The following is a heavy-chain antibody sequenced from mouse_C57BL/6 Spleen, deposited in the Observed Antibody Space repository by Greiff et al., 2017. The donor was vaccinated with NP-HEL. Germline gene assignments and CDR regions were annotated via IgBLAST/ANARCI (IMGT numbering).Heavy chain of an antibody. V-gene: IGHV3-6*01. CDR2: ISYDGSN. D-gene: IGHD1-1*01. Sequence: EVKLLESGPGLVKPSQSLSLTCSVTGYSITSGYYWNWIRQFPGNKLEWMGYISYDGSNNYNPSLKNRISITRDTSKNQFFLKLNSVTTEDTATYYCARREFTTVVFDYWGQGTTLTVSS. CDR1: GYSITSGYY. J-gene: IGHJ2*01. CDR3: ARREFTTVVFDY.